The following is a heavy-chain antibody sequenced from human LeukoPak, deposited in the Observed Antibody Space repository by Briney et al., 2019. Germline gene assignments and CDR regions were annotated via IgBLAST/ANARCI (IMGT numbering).Heavy chain of an antibody. CDR2: ISGSDGST. CDR3: AKAVRAIRYYFDY. Sequence: GGSLRLSCAASGFTFSSYAMSWVRQAPGKGLEWVSGISGSDGSTYYADSVKGRFTISRDNSKNTLYLQMNSLRAEDTAVYYCAKAVRAIRYYFDYWGQGTLVTVSS. V-gene: IGHV3-23*01. D-gene: IGHD2-21*01. CDR1: GFTFSSYA. J-gene: IGHJ4*02.